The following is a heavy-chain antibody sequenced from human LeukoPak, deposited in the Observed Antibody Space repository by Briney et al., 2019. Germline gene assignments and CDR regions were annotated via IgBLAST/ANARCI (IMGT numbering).Heavy chain of an antibody. J-gene: IGHJ6*03. Sequence: ASVKGSCKASGYTFTSYAMHWVRQAPGQRLEWMGWINAGNGNTKYSQKFQGRVTMTRDTSTSTVYMELSSLRSEDTAVYYCACRDYDFWSGYYTTEDYYYYMDVWGKGTTVTVSS. V-gene: IGHV1-3*01. CDR1: GYTFTSYA. CDR2: INAGNGNT. D-gene: IGHD3-3*01. CDR3: ACRDYDFWSGYYTTEDYYYYMDV.